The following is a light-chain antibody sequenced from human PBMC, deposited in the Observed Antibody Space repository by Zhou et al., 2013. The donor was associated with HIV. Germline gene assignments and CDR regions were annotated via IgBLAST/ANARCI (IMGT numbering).Light chain of an antibody. CDR2: LGS. V-gene: IGKV2-28*01. J-gene: IGKJ1*01. CDR1: QSLLHSNGYNY. Sequence: DIVMTQSPLSLPVTPGEPASISCRSSQSLLHSNGYNYLDWYLQKPGQSPQLLIYLGSNRASGVPDRFSGSGSGTDFTLKISRVEADDVGVYYCMQGTHYPWTFGQGTKVEIK. CDR3: MQGTHYPWT.